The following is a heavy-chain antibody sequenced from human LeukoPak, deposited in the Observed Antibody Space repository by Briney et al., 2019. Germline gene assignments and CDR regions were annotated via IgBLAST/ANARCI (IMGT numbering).Heavy chain of an antibody. CDR1: GGSFSGYY. V-gene: IGHV4-34*01. J-gene: IGHJ3*02. Sequence: SETLSLTCAVYGGSFSGYYWSWIRQPPGKGLEWIGVINHSGSTNYNPSLKSRVTISVDTSKNQFSLKLSSVTAADTAVYYCARERITMIVVVTPDAFDIWGQGTMVTVSS. CDR3: ARERITMIVVVTPDAFDI. D-gene: IGHD3-22*01. CDR2: INHSGST.